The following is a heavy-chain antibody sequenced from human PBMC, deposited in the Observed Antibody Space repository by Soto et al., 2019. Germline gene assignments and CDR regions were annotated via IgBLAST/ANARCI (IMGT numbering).Heavy chain of an antibody. CDR2: IWHDASNK. J-gene: IGHJ3*01. CDR3: TREMMTQQWQAFDL. D-gene: IGHD1-1*01. V-gene: IGHV3-33*01. CDR1: GFTFSSYG. Sequence: QVKLEESGGGVVQPGGSLRLYCEASGFTFSSYGMSWVRQAPGKGLEWVAAIWHDASNKFYTDSVRGRFTISRDNSKNMLFLQMSGLVADDTAVYFCTREMMTQQWQAFDLWGQGTTVTVSS.